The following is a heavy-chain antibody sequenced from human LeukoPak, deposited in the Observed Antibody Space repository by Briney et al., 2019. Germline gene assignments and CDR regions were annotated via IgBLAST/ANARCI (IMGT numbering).Heavy chain of an antibody. CDR2: IYYSVST. D-gene: IGHD3-10*01. V-gene: IGHV4-39*01. CDR1: GGSVSSSGYY. J-gene: IGHJ6*02. CDR3: ARTKVPQDYYGSGSRLYYYGMDV. Sequence: SETLSLACTVSGGSVSSSGYYWGSIRQPPGKGLEWNGRIYYSVSTYYTPSLKSRVTISVDTSKNQFSLKLSSVTAADTAVYYCARTKVPQDYYGSGSRLYYYGMDVWGQGTTVTVSS.